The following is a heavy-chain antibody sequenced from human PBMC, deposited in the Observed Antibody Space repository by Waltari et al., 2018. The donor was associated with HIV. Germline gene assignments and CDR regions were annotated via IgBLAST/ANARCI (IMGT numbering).Heavy chain of an antibody. CDR3: VTLYNESPLYSNF. Sequence: QLIQSTTALKRPGASVTISCQVSGYPLSASSMQWVRQGRGQRLEWMGGFDPKNGKPVYSQRFWGRVSLAEDTSEDTAFLELNRLTSDDTAVYYCVTLYNESPLYSNFWGQGTLVTV. J-gene: IGHJ1*01. CDR2: FDPKNGKP. CDR1: GYPLSASS. D-gene: IGHD2-15*01. V-gene: IGHV1-24*01.